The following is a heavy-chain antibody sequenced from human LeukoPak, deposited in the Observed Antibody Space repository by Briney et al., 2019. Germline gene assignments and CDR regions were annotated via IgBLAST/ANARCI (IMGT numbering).Heavy chain of an antibody. Sequence: PGGSLRLSRAVSGFSFSSFGMIWVRQAPGKGLEWLASISGSGDFIYYADSVKGRFTISKDNTKNSVHLQLTSLRAEDTAVYYCARDSEAYCGGDCYFYFDYWGQGTRVTVSS. D-gene: IGHD2-21*02. CDR2: ISGSGDFI. CDR3: ARDSEAYCGGDCYFYFDY. V-gene: IGHV3-21*01. CDR1: GFSFSSFG. J-gene: IGHJ4*02.